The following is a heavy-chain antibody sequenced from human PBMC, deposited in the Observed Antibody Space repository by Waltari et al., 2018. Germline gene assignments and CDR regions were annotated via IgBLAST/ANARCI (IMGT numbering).Heavy chain of an antibody. Sequence: EVQLVESGGGLVKPGGSLRLSCAASGFTFSSYSMTWVRQAPGKGLEWLSASSRSRSYIYYADSVKGRFTISRDNAKNSLYLQMNSLRAEDTAVYYCARPPSSGWYGNDAFDIWGQGTLVTVSS. CDR3: ARPPSSGWYGNDAFDI. CDR2: SSRSRSYI. V-gene: IGHV3-21*01. D-gene: IGHD6-19*01. CDR1: GFTFSSYS. J-gene: IGHJ3*02.